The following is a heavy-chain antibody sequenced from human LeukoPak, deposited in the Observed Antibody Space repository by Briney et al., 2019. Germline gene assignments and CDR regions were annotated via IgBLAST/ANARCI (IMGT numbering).Heavy chain of an antibody. CDR3: ARGYDDRSGYRFDP. D-gene: IGHD3-22*01. Sequence: ASVKVSCKASGGTFSSHIISWVRQAPGQGLEWMGGIIPIFGTAKYAQKFQGRVTIIADESTSTGYMELRSLRSEDTAVYYCARGYDDRSGYRFDPWGQGTLVTVSS. CDR2: IIPIFGTA. V-gene: IGHV1-69*13. J-gene: IGHJ5*02. CDR1: GGTFSSHI.